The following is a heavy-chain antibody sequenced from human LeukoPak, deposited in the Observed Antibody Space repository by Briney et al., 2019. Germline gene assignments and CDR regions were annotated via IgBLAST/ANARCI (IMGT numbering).Heavy chain of an antibody. Sequence: PGGSLRLSCAVSGFTLSSYWMSWVRQAPGKGLEWVANIKQDGSEKYYLDSVKGRFTISRDNSKNSLYLQLNSLRAEDTAVYYCAKTSSWYLTEYFQHWGQGTLVTVSS. D-gene: IGHD6-13*01. CDR3: AKTSSWYLTEYFQH. V-gene: IGHV3-7*03. CDR2: IKQDGSEK. J-gene: IGHJ1*01. CDR1: GFTLSSYW.